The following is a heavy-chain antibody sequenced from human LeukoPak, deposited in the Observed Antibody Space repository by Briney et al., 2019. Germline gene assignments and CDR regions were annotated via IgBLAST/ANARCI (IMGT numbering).Heavy chain of an antibody. CDR2: IKEDGSEE. CDR1: GFTFSSYW. J-gene: IGHJ4*02. Sequence: GGALRLSCVVSGFTFSSYWMSWVRQAPGKGLEWVANIKEDGSEEYYVDSVKGRFIISRDNAKNSLYVQMNSLRAEDTAVYYCARELGRYCSGGSCYREYYFDYWGQGTLVTVSS. CDR3: ARELGRYCSGGSCYREYYFDY. D-gene: IGHD2-15*01. V-gene: IGHV3-7*01.